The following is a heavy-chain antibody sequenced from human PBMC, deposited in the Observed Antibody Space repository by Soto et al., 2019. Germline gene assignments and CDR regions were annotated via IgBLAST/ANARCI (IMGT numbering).Heavy chain of an antibody. CDR2: IYYSGST. V-gene: IGHV4-61*08. D-gene: IGHD2-21*02. J-gene: IGHJ5*02. CDR1: GGSVDRGDYY. Sequence: SETLSLTCTVSGGSVDRGDYYWTWIRQPPGKGLEWIGYIYYSGSTNYNPSVKSRVTISVDTSKNQFSLKLSSVTAADTAVYYCAGGNSLGSWFDPWGQGTLVTVSS. CDR3: AGGNSLGSWFDP.